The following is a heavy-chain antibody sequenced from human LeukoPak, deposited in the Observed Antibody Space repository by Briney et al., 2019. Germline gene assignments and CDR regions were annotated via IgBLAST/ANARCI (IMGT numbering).Heavy chain of an antibody. CDR3: ARSSRGSYYGAHFDY. D-gene: IGHD1-26*01. V-gene: IGHV3-9*01. CDR1: GFTFDDYA. J-gene: IGHJ4*02. Sequence: GGSLRLSCAASGFTFDDYAMHWVRQAPGKGLEWVSGISWNSGNIGYADSVKGRFTISRDNAKNSLYLQMNSLRAEDTAVYYCARSSRGSYYGAHFDYWGQGTLVTVSS. CDR2: ISWNSGNI.